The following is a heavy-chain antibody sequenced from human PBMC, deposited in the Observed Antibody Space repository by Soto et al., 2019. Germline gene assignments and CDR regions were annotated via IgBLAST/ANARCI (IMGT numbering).Heavy chain of an antibody. V-gene: IGHV1-18*01. CDR1: CLTLSSYC. Sequence: GPVEGSRQASCLTLSSYCFSWVRQAPGRGLEWMGWISAYNGNTNYAQKLQGRVTMTTDTSTSTAYMELRSLRSDDTAVYYCARVPRANIAAFDYWGQGTLVTVSS. J-gene: IGHJ4*02. CDR2: ISAYNGNT. D-gene: IGHD6-13*01. CDR3: ARVPRANIAAFDY.